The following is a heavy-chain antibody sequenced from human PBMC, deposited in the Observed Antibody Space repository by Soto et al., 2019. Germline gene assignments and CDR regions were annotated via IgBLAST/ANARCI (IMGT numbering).Heavy chain of an antibody. V-gene: IGHV3-74*03. CDR2: INTDGGSS. D-gene: IGHD2-2*01. CDR3: AREAGYCSRTSCYRRAFDT. Sequence: EVQLVESGGDLVQPGGSLSLSCAASGFTFSGHWMHWVRQVPGKGLEWVSRINTDGGSSAYAESVKGRFTISRDNAKNTHYLKMKALTAEDTAVYYCAREAGYCSRTSCYRRAFDTWGQGTTVTVSS. CDR1: GFTFSGHW. J-gene: IGHJ3*02.